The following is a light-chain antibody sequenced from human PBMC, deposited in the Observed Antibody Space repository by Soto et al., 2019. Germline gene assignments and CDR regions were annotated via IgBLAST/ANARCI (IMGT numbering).Light chain of an antibody. CDR2: AAS. J-gene: IGKJ3*01. CDR3: QQSYSSPFT. CDR1: QSISSY. V-gene: IGKV1-39*01. Sequence: DIPMTQSPSSLSASVGDRVTITCRASQSISSYLNWYQQKPGKAPNLLIYAASSLQSGVPSKFRGSGSGTDFTLTISSLQPEDFATYYCQQSYSSPFTFGPGTKVDIK.